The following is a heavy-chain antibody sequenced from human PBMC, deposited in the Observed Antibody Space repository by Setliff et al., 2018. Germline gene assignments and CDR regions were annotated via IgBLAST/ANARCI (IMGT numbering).Heavy chain of an antibody. CDR3: TTSGAAAINGLFDH. CDR1: GFTFSRSA. CDR2: VRSRINNFAT. D-gene: IGHD5-12*01. Sequence: GGSLRLSCAASGFTFSRSAIHWVRQASGKGLEWVGRVRSRINNFATAYDASVKGRFIISRDDSKNTAYLQMSSLKIEDTAVYYCTTSGAAAINGLFDHWGQGTLVTVSS. V-gene: IGHV3-73*01. J-gene: IGHJ4*02.